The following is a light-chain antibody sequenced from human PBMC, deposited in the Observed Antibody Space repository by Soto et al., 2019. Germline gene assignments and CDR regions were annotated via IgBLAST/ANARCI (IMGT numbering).Light chain of an antibody. V-gene: IGKV4-1*01. Sequence: DIVMTQSPDSLAVSLGERATIHCKSSQSVLYSAKNKNFLTWYQQKPGQPPKLLIYWASTRESGVPDRFTGSGSGTDFTLTISSLQAEDVAVYYCQQYYNTPLTSGGGT. J-gene: IGKJ4*01. CDR2: WAS. CDR1: QSVLYSAKNKNF. CDR3: QQYYNTPLT.